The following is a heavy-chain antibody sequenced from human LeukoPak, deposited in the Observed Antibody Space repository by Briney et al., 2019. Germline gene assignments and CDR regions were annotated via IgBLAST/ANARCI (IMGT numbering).Heavy chain of an antibody. CDR2: ISGIGGST. CDR1: GFTFSSYA. Sequence: GGSLRLSCAASGFTFSSYAMSWVRQAPGKGLEWVSAISGIGGSTYYAASVKGRVTISRDNSKNTLYLQMNSLRAEDTAVYYCAKGDSETDYWGQGTLVTVSS. V-gene: IGHV3-23*01. J-gene: IGHJ4*02. CDR3: AKGDSETDY. D-gene: IGHD1-26*01.